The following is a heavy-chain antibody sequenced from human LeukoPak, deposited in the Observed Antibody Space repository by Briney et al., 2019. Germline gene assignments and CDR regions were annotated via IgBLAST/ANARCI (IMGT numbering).Heavy chain of an antibody. CDR1: GYTFTSYG. Sequence: GASVKVSCKASGYTFTSYGISWVRQAPEQGLEWMGWISAYSGNTNYAQKLQGRVTMTTDTSTSTAYMELSSLRSEDTAVYYCARSSAYNWNPRAYFDYWGQGTLVTVSS. V-gene: IGHV1-18*01. J-gene: IGHJ4*02. D-gene: IGHD1-20*01. CDR2: ISAYSGNT. CDR3: ARSSAYNWNPRAYFDY.